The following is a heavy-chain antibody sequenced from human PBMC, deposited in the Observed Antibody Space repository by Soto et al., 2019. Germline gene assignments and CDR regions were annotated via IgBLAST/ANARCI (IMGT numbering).Heavy chain of an antibody. V-gene: IGHV4-31*03. CDR2: IYYSGST. CDR1: GGSISSGGYY. J-gene: IGHJ4*02. Sequence: SETLSPTCTVSGGSISSGGYYWSWIRQHPGKGLEWIGYIYYSGSTYYNPSLKSRVTISVDTSKNQFSLKLSSVTAADTAVYYCARDSSGYYYDYWGQGTLVTVSS. D-gene: IGHD3-22*01. CDR3: ARDSSGYYYDY.